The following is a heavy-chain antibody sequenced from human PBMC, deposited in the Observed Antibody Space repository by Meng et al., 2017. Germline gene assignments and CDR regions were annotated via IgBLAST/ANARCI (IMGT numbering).Heavy chain of an antibody. J-gene: IGHJ4*02. D-gene: IGHD2-2*02. Sequence: GESLTISCAASGFTFNSYSMDWVRQAPGKGLEWVSSISSSSSYIYYAYSVKGRFTISRDNAKNSLYLQMNSLRAEDTAVYYCARGIPYIDYWGQGTMVTVSS. CDR1: GFTFNSYS. V-gene: IGHV3-21*01. CDR3: ARGIPYIDY. CDR2: ISSSSSYI.